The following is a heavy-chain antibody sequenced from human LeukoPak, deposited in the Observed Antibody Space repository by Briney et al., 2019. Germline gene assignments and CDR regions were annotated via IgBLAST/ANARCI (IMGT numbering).Heavy chain of an antibody. J-gene: IGHJ5*02. V-gene: IGHV4-61*02. CDR2: IYTSGST. CDR3: ARDHYYDGSGYYNWFDP. CDR1: GGSISSGSYY. Sequence: SQTLSLTCTISGGSISSGSYYWSWIRQPAGKGLEWIGRIYTSGSTNYNPSLKSRVTISVDTSKNQFSLKLSSVTAADTAVYYCARDHYYDGSGYYNWFDPWGQGTLVTVSS. D-gene: IGHD3-22*01.